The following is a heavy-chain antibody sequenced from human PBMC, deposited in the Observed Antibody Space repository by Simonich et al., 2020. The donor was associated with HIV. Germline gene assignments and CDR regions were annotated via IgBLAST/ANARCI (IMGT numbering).Heavy chain of an antibody. Sequence: QLQLQESGPGLVKPSETLSLTCTVSGGSISNRSYYWGWIRQPPGKGLEWIGSIYYSGSPYPNPSRKSRVTISVDTSKNQFSLKLSSVTAADTAVYYCARHERHYYDRSGYYYGPALGYFQHWGQGTLVTVSS. CDR2: IYYSGSP. D-gene: IGHD3-22*01. V-gene: IGHV4-39*01. CDR3: ARHERHYYDRSGYYYGPALGYFQH. J-gene: IGHJ1*01. CDR1: GGSISNRSYY.